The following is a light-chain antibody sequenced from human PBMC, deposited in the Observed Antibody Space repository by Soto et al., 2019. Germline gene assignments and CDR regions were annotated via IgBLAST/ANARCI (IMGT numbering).Light chain of an antibody. J-gene: IGLJ2*01. Sequence: QSVLTQPPSASGTPGQRVTISCSGSSSNIGSNYVYWYQQLPGTAPKLLIYRNNQRPSGVPDRFSGSKSGTSASLAISGLRSEDEADYYCAAWDDSLSGGVFGGGTKLYVL. CDR3: AAWDDSLSGGV. V-gene: IGLV1-47*01. CDR2: RNN. CDR1: SSNIGSNY.